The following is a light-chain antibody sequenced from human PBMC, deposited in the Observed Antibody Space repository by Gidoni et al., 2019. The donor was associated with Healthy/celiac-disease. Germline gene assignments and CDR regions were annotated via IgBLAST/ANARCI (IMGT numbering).Light chain of an antibody. CDR2: DAS. J-gene: IGKJ4*01. Sequence: EIVLTQYPATLSLSPGERATLSRRASQSVSSYLAWYQQKPGQAPRLLIYDASNGATGIPARFSGSGSGTDFTLTISSLEPEDFAVYYCQQRSNWPSTFGGGTKVEIK. V-gene: IGKV3-11*01. CDR1: QSVSSY. CDR3: QQRSNWPST.